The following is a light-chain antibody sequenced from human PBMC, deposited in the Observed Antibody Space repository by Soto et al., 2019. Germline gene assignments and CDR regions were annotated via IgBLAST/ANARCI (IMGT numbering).Light chain of an antibody. CDR2: GAS. Sequence: ELVLTQSPGTLSLSPGERATLSCRANESVRNNSLAWYQQQPGQPPRLLIFGASSRATVIPDRITGIGSGADFSLTISRLEPADFAVYFCHHYGYGADTFGQGTKLEIK. CDR3: HHYGYGADT. V-gene: IGKV3-20*01. J-gene: IGKJ2*01. CDR1: ESVRNNS.